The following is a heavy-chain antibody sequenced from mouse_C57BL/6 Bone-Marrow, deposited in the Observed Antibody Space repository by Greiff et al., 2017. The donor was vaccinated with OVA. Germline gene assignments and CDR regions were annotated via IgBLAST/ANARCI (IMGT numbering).Heavy chain of an antibody. CDR1: GFTFSDYG. J-gene: IGHJ4*01. CDR2: ISSGSSTI. CDR3: ARSLLPYAMDY. D-gene: IGHD2-10*01. Sequence: EVNVVESGGGLVKPGGSLKLSCAASGFTFSDYGMHWVRQAPEKGLEWVAYISSGSSTIYYADTVKGRFTISRDNAKNTLFLQLTSLRSEDTAMYYCARSLLPYAMDYWGQGTSVTVSS. V-gene: IGHV5-17*01.